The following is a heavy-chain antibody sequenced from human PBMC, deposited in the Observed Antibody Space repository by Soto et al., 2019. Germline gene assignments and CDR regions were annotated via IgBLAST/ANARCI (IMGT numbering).Heavy chain of an antibody. CDR3: ASQESVAFDI. Sequence: PGGSLRLSCAASGFIFDDYGLNWVRQVPGRGLEWVSSISSSSSYIYYADSVKGRFTISRDNAKNSLYLQMNSLRAEDTAVYYCASQESVAFDIWGQGTMVTVSS. CDR1: GFIFDDYG. V-gene: IGHV3-21*01. D-gene: IGHD3-10*01. J-gene: IGHJ3*02. CDR2: ISSSSSYI.